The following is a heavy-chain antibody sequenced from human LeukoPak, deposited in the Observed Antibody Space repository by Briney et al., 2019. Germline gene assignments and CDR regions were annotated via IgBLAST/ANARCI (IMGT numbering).Heavy chain of an antibody. CDR3: ARHPSGSSFDY. J-gene: IGHJ4*02. Sequence: SETLSLTCTVSGGSIRSSSYYWGWIRQPPGKGLEWIGTIHYTGSTYYTPSLKSRVTVSVDTSNNQFSLKVSSVTAADTAVYYCARHPSGSSFDYWGQGTLVAVSS. V-gene: IGHV4-39*01. CDR1: GGSIRSSSYY. CDR2: IHYTGST. D-gene: IGHD1-26*01.